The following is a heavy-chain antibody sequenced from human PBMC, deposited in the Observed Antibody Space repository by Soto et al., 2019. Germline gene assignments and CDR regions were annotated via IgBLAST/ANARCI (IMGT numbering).Heavy chain of an antibody. CDR1: GGTFSSYA. D-gene: IGHD3-22*01. V-gene: IGHV1-69*12. CDR3: ATEGDGSGSYYYGMDV. J-gene: IGHJ6*02. Sequence: QVQLVQSGAEVKKPGSSVKVSCNASGGTFSSYAITWVRQAPGQGLEWMGGIIPIFGTANYAQKFQGRVTITADESTSTAYMELSSLRSEDTAVYYCATEGDGSGSYYYGMDVWGQGTTVTVSS. CDR2: IIPIFGTA.